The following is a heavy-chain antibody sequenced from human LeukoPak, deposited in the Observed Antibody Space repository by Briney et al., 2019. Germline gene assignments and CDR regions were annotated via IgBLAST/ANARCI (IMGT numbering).Heavy chain of an antibody. V-gene: IGHV1-69*05. J-gene: IGHJ6*03. Sequence: SVKVSCKASGGTFSSYAISWVRQAPGRGLEWMGRIIPIFGTANYAQKFQGRVTITTDESTSTAYMELSSLRSEDTAVYYCARVYYDFWSGAHYYYMDVWGKGTTVTVSS. D-gene: IGHD3-3*01. CDR3: ARVYYDFWSGAHYYYMDV. CDR1: GGTFSSYA. CDR2: IIPIFGTA.